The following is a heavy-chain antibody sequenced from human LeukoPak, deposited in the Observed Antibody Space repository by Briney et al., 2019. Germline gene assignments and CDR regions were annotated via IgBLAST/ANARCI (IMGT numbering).Heavy chain of an antibody. CDR3: TDGPYDSSGLPLLFDY. D-gene: IGHD3-22*01. CDR2: ISSKAYGGTT. CDR1: GFTFGVFA. V-gene: IGHV3-49*03. J-gene: IGHJ4*02. Sequence: PGGSLRLSCTVSGFTFGVFAMSWFRPAARKGLGWVGFISSKAYGGTTEYAASVKGRFTISRDDSKSIAYLQMNSLKTEDTAVYYCTDGPYDSSGLPLLFDYWGQGTLVTVSS.